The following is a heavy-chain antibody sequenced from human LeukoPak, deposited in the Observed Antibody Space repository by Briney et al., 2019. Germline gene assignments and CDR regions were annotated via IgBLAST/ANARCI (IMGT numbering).Heavy chain of an antibody. CDR3: ARYPYSSSSDRALY. J-gene: IGHJ4*02. D-gene: IGHD6-6*01. V-gene: IGHV3-30*04. CDR2: ISYDGSNK. CDR1: GFTFSSYA. Sequence: PGGSLRLSCAASGFTFSSYAMHWVRQAPGKGLEWVAVISYDGSNKYYADSVKGRFTISRDNSKNTLYLQMNSLRAEDTAVYYCARYPYSSSSDRALYWGQGTLVTVSS.